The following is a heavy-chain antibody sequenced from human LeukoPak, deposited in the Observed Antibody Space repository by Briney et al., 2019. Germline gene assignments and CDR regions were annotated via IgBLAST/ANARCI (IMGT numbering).Heavy chain of an antibody. CDR2: INGYGSIT. CDR3: ARDEPTVTTGPPVGS. Sequence: GGSLRLSCAASGFTFETYWMHWVRQAPGKGLEWVSCINGYGSITNYADSVRGRFTISRDNAKNTLYLQMNSLRVEDTAVYYCARDEPTVTTGPPVGSWGQGTLVTVSS. CDR1: GFTFETYW. V-gene: IGHV3-74*01. D-gene: IGHD4-17*01. J-gene: IGHJ4*02.